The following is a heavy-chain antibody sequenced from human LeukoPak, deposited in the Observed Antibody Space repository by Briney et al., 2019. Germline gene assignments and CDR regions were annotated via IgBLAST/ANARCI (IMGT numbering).Heavy chain of an antibody. CDR3: TRGLAAVYYYYYYMDV. Sequence: GGSLRLSCAASGFTFSSYSMNWVRQAPGKGLEWVSSISTSSIYIYYADSVKGRFTISRDNARNSLYLQMNSLRAEDTAVYYCTRGLAAVYYYYYYMDVWGKGTTVTVSS. CDR2: ISTSSIYI. D-gene: IGHD6-13*01. J-gene: IGHJ6*03. CDR1: GFTFSSYS. V-gene: IGHV3-21*01.